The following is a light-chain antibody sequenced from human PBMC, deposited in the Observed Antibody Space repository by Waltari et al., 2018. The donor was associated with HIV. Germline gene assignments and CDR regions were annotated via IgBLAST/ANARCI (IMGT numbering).Light chain of an antibody. J-gene: IGKJ1*01. CDR2: GAS. CDR3: QQYNNWHPWT. V-gene: IGKV3-15*01. Sequence: EIGMTQSPATLSVSPGESATLSCRASQSVSSNLAWYQQKPGQAPRLLVYGASTRATGIPARFSGSGSGTEFTLTISSLQSEDFAVYYCQQYNNWHPWTFGQGTKVEIK. CDR1: QSVSSN.